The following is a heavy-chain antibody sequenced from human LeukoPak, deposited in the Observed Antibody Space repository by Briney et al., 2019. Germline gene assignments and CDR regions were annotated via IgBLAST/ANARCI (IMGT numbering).Heavy chain of an antibody. D-gene: IGHD3-9*01. V-gene: IGHV4-61*01. Sequence: PSETLSLTCTVSGGSVSSGSYYWSWIRQPPGKGLEWIGYIYYSGSTNYNPSLKSRVTISVDTSKNQFSLKLSSVTAADTAVYYCARVDAYYDILTGSETGYFDLWGRGTLVTVSS. J-gene: IGHJ2*01. CDR1: GGSVSSGSYY. CDR2: IYYSGST. CDR3: ARVDAYYDILTGSETGYFDL.